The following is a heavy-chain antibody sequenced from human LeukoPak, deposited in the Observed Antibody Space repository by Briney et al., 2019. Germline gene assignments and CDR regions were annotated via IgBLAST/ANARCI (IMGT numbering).Heavy chain of an antibody. Sequence: GGSLRLSCAASGFTFSSYSMNWVRQAPGKGLEWVSYISSSSSTIYYADSVKGRFTISRDNAKSSLYLQMNSLRAEDTAVYYCARLSLTIFGVVIPDDAFDIWGQGTMVTVSS. D-gene: IGHD3-3*01. CDR2: ISSSSSTI. J-gene: IGHJ3*02. CDR3: ARLSLTIFGVVIPDDAFDI. V-gene: IGHV3-48*01. CDR1: GFTFSSYS.